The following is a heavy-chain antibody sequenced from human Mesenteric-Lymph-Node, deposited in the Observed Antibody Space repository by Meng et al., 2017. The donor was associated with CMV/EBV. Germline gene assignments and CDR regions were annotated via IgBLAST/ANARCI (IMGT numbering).Heavy chain of an antibody. V-gene: IGHV3-7*01. D-gene: IGHD6-19*01. CDR1: GFTFSTYW. CDR3: ARDYSSGWYDY. J-gene: IGHJ4*02. Sequence: GSLRLSCAASGFTFSTYWMSWVRQAPGKGLEWVANIKQDGSEKYYVDSEKGRFTISRDNAKNSLYLQMNSLRAEDTAVYYCARDYSSGWYDYWGQGTLVTVSS. CDR2: IKQDGSEK.